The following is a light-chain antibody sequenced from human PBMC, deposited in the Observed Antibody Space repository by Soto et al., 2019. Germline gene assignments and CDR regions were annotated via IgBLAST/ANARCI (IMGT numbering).Light chain of an antibody. J-gene: IGLJ2*01. Sequence: QSALTQPASVSGSPGQSITMSCTGTSSDVGGYNYVSSYQQHPGKAPKLMIYEVSNRPSGVSNRFSGSKSGNTASLTFSGLQAEYDADYYCCSYTSSSLVVFGGGTKLTVL. V-gene: IGLV2-14*01. CDR2: EVS. CDR3: CSYTSSSLVV. CDR1: SSDVGGYNY.